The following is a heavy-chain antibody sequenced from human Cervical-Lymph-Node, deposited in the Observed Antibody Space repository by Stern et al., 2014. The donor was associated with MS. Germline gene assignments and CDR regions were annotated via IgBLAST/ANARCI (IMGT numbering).Heavy chain of an antibody. CDR2: IKPSGGST. Sequence: VQLVESGAEVKKPGASVKLSCKASGYTFITHSIHWVRQAPGQGLEWMGLIKPSGGSTTYAQTFQGRVTMTRGTSTSTVYMDCSSLRSEDTAVYYCARTKDSSIGARPGEYHYVGMDVWGQGTTVSVPS. CDR1: GYTFITHS. V-gene: IGHV1-46*01. CDR3: ARTKDSSIGARPGEYHYVGMDV. J-gene: IGHJ6*02. D-gene: IGHD6-6*01.